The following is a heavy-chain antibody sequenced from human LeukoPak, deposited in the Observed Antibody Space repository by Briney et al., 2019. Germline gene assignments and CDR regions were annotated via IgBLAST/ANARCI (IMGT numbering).Heavy chain of an antibody. Sequence: GGSLRLSCAASGFTFSSYSMNWVRQAPGKGLEWVSSISSSSSYIYYADSVKGRFTISRDNAKNSLYLQMNSLRAEDTAVYYCARANGWYGDAFDIWGQGTMVTVSS. J-gene: IGHJ3*02. V-gene: IGHV3-21*01. D-gene: IGHD6-19*01. CDR2: ISSSSSYI. CDR1: GFTFSSYS. CDR3: ARANGWYGDAFDI.